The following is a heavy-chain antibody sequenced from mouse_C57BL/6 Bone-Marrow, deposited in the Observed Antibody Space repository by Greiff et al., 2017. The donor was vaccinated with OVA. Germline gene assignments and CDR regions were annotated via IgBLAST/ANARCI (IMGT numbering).Heavy chain of an antibody. CDR2: IDPSDSYT. D-gene: IGHD1-1*01. CDR3: ARSTVDPLAY. J-gene: IGHJ3*01. CDR1: GYTFTSYW. V-gene: IGHV1-69*01. Sequence: VQLQQPGAELVMPGASVKLSCKASGYTFTSYWMHWVKQRPGQGLEWIGEIDPSDSYTNYNQKFKGKSTLTVDKSSSTAYMPLSSLTSEDSAVYYCARSTVDPLAYWGQGTLVTVSA.